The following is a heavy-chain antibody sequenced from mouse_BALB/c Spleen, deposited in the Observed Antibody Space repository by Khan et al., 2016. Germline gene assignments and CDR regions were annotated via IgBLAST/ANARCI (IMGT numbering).Heavy chain of an antibody. Sequence: VQLQQSGAELVRSGASVKLSCTAPGFNIKDYYIHWVKQRPEQGLEWIGWIDPENGDTGYTPKFQGKATMTADTSSNTAYLQLSSLTSDDTAVYYCSSYGNIVAWFAYWGQGTLVTVSA. CDR2: IDPENGDT. CDR3: SSYGNIVAWFAY. CDR1: GFNIKDYY. V-gene: IGHV14-4*02. J-gene: IGHJ3*01. D-gene: IGHD2-1*01.